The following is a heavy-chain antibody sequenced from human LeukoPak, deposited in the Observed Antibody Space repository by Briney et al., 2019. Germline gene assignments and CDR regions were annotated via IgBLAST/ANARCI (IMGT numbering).Heavy chain of an antibody. CDR2: INEDGSTT. CDR3: VRDLGGRSGH. J-gene: IGHJ4*02. V-gene: IGHV3-74*01. D-gene: IGHD1-26*01. CDR1: GFMFSSNW. Sequence: GGSLRLSCAASGFMFSSNWMHWVRQAPGKGLVWVSRINEDGSTTNYADSVKGRFTISRDNAKNTLYLQMNSLRAEDTAVYYCVRDLGGRSGHWGQGTLVTVSS.